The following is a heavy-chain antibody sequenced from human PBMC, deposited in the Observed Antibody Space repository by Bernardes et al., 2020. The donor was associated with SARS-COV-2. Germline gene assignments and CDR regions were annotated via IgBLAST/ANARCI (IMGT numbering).Heavy chain of an antibody. V-gene: IGHV3-23*01. CDR2: ISSGGSGT. J-gene: IGHJ4*02. CDR3: AKDREPNFGSGSLDY. Sequence: GGSLFLSCAASGFTFRNSAMNWVRQAPGTGLAWVSVISSGGSGTYYADSLKGRFTISRDNSKNTLYLQMISLRAEDTAVYYCAKDREPNFGSGSLDYWGQGTLVTVSS. D-gene: IGHD3-10*01. CDR1: GFTFRNSA.